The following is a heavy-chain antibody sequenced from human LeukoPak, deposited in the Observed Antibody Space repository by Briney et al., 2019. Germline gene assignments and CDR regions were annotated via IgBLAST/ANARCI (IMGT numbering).Heavy chain of an antibody. CDR1: GFTFSSYG. CDR2: ISYDGTNE. J-gene: IGHJ4*02. V-gene: IGHV3-30*03. CDR3: TRGGYYFDY. Sequence: PGRSLRLSCAASGFTFSSYGMHWVRQAPGKGLEWLTVISYDGTNEHNADSVKGRFTISRDTSKNKVYLQMNSLRAEDTAVYYCTRGGYYFDYWGQGTLVTVSS.